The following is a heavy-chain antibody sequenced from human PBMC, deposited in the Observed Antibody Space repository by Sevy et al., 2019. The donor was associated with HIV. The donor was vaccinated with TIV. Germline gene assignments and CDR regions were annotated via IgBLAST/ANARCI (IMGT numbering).Heavy chain of an antibody. J-gene: IGHJ6*03. CDR3: VKDEGGYSYGTRGYYYYYYMDV. D-gene: IGHD5-18*01. V-gene: IGHV3-64D*06. Sequence: GGSLRLSCSASGFTFSSYDMHWVRQAPGKGLEYVSAISSNGGSTYYADSVKGRFTISRDNSKNTLYLQMSSLRAEDTAVYYCVKDEGGYSYGTRGYYYYYYMDVWGKGTTVTVSS. CDR1: GFTFSSYD. CDR2: ISSNGGST.